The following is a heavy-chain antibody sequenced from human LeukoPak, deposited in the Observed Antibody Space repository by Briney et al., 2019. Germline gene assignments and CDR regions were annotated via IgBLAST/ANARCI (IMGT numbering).Heavy chain of an antibody. Sequence: GGSLRLSCAASGFNFSNYALTWVRQAPGKGLEWVSTISGSGGSTYYADSVKGRFTISRDNSKNTLYLQMNSLRAEDTAVYYCAKSFGPVIAAAGTGADWGQGALVTVSS. CDR2: ISGSGGST. J-gene: IGHJ4*02. CDR3: AKSFGPVIAAAGTGAD. D-gene: IGHD6-13*01. V-gene: IGHV3-23*01. CDR1: GFNFSNYA.